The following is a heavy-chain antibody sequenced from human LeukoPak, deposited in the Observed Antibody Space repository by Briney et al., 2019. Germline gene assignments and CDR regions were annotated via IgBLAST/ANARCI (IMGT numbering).Heavy chain of an antibody. CDR2: ISGSGGST. CDR3: AKDSWGWFTQTSIFDY. J-gene: IGHJ4*02. CDR1: GFTFSNYW. Sequence: GGSLRLSCAASGFTFSNYWMSWVRQAPGKGLEWVSAISGSGGSTYYADSVKGRFTISRDNSKNTLYLQMNSLRAEDTAVYYCAKDSWGWFTQTSIFDYWGQGTLVTVSS. D-gene: IGHD3-10*01. V-gene: IGHV3-23*01.